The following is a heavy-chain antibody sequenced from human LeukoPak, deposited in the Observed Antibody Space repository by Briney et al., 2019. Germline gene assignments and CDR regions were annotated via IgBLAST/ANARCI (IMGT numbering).Heavy chain of an antibody. CDR2: IRSKAYGATT. CDR3: TREHYYHSSGFDY. D-gene: IGHD3-22*01. J-gene: IGHJ4*02. Sequence: GGSLRLSCTASGFTFGDYAMSWFRQAPGKGLQWVGYIRSKAYGATTEYAASVKGRFTISRDDSKSIAYLQMNSLKTEDTAVYYCTREHYYHSSGFDYWGQGTLVTVSS. V-gene: IGHV3-49*03. CDR1: GFTFGDYA.